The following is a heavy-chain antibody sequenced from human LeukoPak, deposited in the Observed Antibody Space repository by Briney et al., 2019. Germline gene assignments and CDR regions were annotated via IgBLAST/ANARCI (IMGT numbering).Heavy chain of an antibody. D-gene: IGHD3-9*01. CDR3: ARGGGRLRYFDWLPYYYYYGMDV. J-gene: IGHJ6*02. Sequence: QPGGSLRLSCAASGFTFSSYGMHWVRQAPGKGLEWVAVIWYDGSNKYYADSVKGRFTISRDNSKNTLYLQMNSLRAEDTAVYYCARGGGRLRYFDWLPYYYYYGMDVWGQGTTVTVSS. CDR2: IWYDGSNK. CDR1: GFTFSSYG. V-gene: IGHV3-33*01.